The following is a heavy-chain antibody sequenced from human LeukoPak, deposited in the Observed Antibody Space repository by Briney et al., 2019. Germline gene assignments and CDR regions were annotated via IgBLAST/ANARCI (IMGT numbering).Heavy chain of an antibody. V-gene: IGHV4-30-4*08. J-gene: IGHJ4*02. CDR3: ARYVVVPAALAGFDY. CDR1: GGSISSGDYY. Sequence: SETLSLTCTVSGGSISSGDYYWSWIRQPPGKGLEWIGYIYYSGSTYYNPSLKSRVTISVDTSKNQFSLKLSSVTAADTAVYYCARYVVVPAALAGFDYWGQGTLVTVSS. CDR2: IYYSGST. D-gene: IGHD2-2*01.